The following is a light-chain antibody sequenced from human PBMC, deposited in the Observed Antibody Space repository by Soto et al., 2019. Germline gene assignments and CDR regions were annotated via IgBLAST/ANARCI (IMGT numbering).Light chain of an antibody. CDR2: GAS. J-gene: IGKJ1*01. V-gene: IGKV3-20*01. CDR1: QFFGSDY. CDR3: QKFDGTGT. Sequence: EIVLTQSPDTLSLSPGERATLSCRASQFFGSDYLAWYQQKPGQSPRLLIYGASRKVTGIPDRFSGSGSGTDFTLTSSSLEPEDFAIYYCQKFDGTGTFGQGTKLEIK.